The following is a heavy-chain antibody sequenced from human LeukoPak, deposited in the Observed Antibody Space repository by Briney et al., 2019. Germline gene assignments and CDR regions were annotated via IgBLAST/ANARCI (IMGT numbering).Heavy chain of an antibody. D-gene: IGHD3-3*01. CDR2: MNPNSGNT. J-gene: IGHJ3*02. CDR1: GYTFTSYD. Sequence: ASVKVSCKASGYTFTSYDINWVRQATGQGLEWMGWMNPNSGNTGYAQKFQGRVTMTRNTSISTAYMELSRLRSDDTAVYYCARWREWKDAFDIWGQGTMVTVSS. V-gene: IGHV1-8*01. CDR3: ARWREWKDAFDI.